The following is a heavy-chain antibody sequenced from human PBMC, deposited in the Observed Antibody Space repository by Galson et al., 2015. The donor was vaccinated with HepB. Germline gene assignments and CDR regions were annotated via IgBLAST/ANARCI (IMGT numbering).Heavy chain of an antibody. CDR3: AKSRDFWSGYLAY. CDR2: ISGSGGST. V-gene: IGHV3-23*01. D-gene: IGHD3-3*01. J-gene: IGHJ4*02. CDR1: GFTFSSYA. Sequence: SLRLSCAASGFTFSSYAMSWVRQAPGKGLEWVSAISGSGGSTYYADSVKGRFTISRDNSKNTLYLQMNSLRAEDTAVYYCAKSRDFWSGYLAYWGQGTLVTVSS.